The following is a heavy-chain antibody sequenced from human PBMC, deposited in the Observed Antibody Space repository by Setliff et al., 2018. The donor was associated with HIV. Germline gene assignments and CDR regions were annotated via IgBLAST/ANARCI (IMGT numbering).Heavy chain of an antibody. CDR2: IYTSGST. J-gene: IGHJ3*02. D-gene: IGHD3-10*01. V-gene: IGHV4-4*07. CDR1: GGSISSYY. Sequence: SETLSLTCTVSGGSISSYYWSWIRQPAGKGLEWIGRIYTSGSTNYNPSLKSRVTMSVDTSKNQFSLKLSSVTAADTAVYYCARAPTHYFGNNKSSWPDAFDIWGQGTMVTVSS. CDR3: ARAPTHYFGNNKSSWPDAFDI.